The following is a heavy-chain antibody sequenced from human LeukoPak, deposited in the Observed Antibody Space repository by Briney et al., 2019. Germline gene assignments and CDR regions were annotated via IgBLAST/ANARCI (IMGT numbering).Heavy chain of an antibody. CDR2: IYYSGST. CDR3: ARDSDKSFDY. J-gene: IGHJ4*02. Sequence: SETLSLTCTVSGGSISGYYWSWIRQPPGKGLEWIGYIYYSGSTNYNPSLKSRVTISVDTSKNQFSLKLSSVTAADTAVYYCARDSDKSFDYWGQGTLVTVSS. CDR1: GGSISGYY. D-gene: IGHD2-15*01. V-gene: IGHV4-59*12.